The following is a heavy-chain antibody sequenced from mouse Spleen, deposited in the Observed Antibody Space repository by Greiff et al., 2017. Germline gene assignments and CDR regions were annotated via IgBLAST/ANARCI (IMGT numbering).Heavy chain of an antibody. D-gene: IGHD1-1*01. CDR2: IDPETGGT. Sequence: VQLQQSGAELVRPGASVTLSCKASGYTFTDYEMHWVKQTPVHGLEWIGAIDPETGGTAYNQKFKGKAILTADKSSSTAYMELRSLTSEDSAVYYCTRYITTVVGEAWFAYWGQGTLVTVSA. J-gene: IGHJ3*01. CDR1: GYTFTDYE. V-gene: IGHV1-15*01. CDR3: TRYITTVVGEAWFAY.